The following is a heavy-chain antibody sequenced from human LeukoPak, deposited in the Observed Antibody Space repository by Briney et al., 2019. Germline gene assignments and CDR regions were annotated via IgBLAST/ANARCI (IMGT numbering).Heavy chain of an antibody. J-gene: IGHJ4*02. D-gene: IGHD3-10*01. CDR2: ISGSGGST. Sequence: GGSLRLSCAASGFTFSSYAMSWVRQAPGKGLEWVSAISGSGGSTYYADSVKGRFTISRDNAKNSLYLQMNSLRAEDTAVYYCARPQYYYGSGSYTPFDYWGQGTLVTVSS. CDR1: GFTFSSYA. CDR3: ARPQYYYGSGSYTPFDY. V-gene: IGHV3-23*01.